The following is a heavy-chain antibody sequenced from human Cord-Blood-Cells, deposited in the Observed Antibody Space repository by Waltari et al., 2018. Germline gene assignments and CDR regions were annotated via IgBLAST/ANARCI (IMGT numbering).Heavy chain of an antibody. D-gene: IGHD1-1*01. J-gene: IGHJ3*02. CDR2: INAGNGNT. Sequence: QVQLVQSGAEVKKPGASVKVSCKASGYTFTSYAMHWVRQAPGQRLEWMGWINAGNGNTKYSQKFQGRVTITRDTSASTAYMELSSLRSEDMAVYYCARGRSWNDVAFDIWGQGTMVTVSS. CDR1: GYTFTSYA. CDR3: ARGRSWNDVAFDI. V-gene: IGHV1-3*01.